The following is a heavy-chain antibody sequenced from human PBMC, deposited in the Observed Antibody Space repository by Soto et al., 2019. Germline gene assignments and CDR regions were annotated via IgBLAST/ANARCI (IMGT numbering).Heavy chain of an antibody. D-gene: IGHD2-15*01. Sequence: QVQLVESGGGLVKPEGSLRLSCAASGFTFSDYPMSWISQAPGKGLEWISSISSSGNSIHYADYVRGRFTVSRDNAENSLHLEMSSLRAEDTAVYYWAGVSIGGSRNDYYFASWGQGTLVTVSS. CDR2: ISSSGNSI. CDR1: GFTFSDYP. V-gene: IGHV3-11*01. CDR3: AGVSIGGSRNDYYFAS. J-gene: IGHJ4*02.